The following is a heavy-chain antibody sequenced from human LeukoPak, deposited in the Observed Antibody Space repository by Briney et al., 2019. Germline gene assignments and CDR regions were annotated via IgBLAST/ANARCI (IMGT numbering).Heavy chain of an antibody. CDR2: IYYSGST. D-gene: IGHD6-13*01. J-gene: IGHJ1*01. CDR3: ASSYSSSWYGPEYFQH. V-gene: IGHV4-59*01. Sequence: SETLSLTCTVSGGSISSYYWSWIRRPPGKGLKWIGYIYYSGSTNYNPSLKSRVTISVDTSKNQFSLKLSSVTAADTAVYYCASSYSSSWYGPEYFQHWGQGTLVTVSS. CDR1: GGSISSYY.